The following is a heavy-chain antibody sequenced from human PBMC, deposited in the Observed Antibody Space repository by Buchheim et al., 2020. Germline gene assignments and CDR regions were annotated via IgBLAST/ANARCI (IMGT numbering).Heavy chain of an antibody. V-gene: IGHV3-15*05. D-gene: IGHD3-22*01. J-gene: IGHJ4*02. Sequence: EVQLVESGGGSVKPGGSLRLSCAASGFFLSDVWMSWVRQAPGKGLEWIGRIKSNSDDGTTEYAAPVKGRFTISRDDSTNMLYLQMNNVKNEDTAVYYCTTDIAVSSTGYYLSFEHWGQGTL. CDR3: TTDIAVSSTGYYLSFEH. CDR1: GFFLSDVW. CDR2: IKSNSDDGTT.